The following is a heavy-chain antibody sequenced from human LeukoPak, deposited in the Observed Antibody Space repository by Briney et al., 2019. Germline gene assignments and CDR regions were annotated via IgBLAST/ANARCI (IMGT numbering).Heavy chain of an antibody. J-gene: IGHJ4*02. CDR3: ARDLTGYDFWSGQFDY. D-gene: IGHD3-3*01. CDR1: GFTFSSYA. V-gene: IGHV3-30-3*01. CDR2: ISYDGSNK. Sequence: GGSLRLSCAASGFTFSSYAMSWVRQAPGKGLEWVAVISYDGSNKYYADSVKGRFTISRDNSKNTLYLQMSSLRAEDTAVYYCARDLTGYDFWSGQFDYWGQGTLVTVSS.